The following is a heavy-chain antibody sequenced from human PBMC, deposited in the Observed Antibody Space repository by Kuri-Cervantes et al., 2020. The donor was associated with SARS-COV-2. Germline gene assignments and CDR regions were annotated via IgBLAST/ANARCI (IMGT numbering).Heavy chain of an antibody. CDR1: GGSISSYY. CDR3: ARRFGDYGQFDY. V-gene: IGHV4-59*01. CDR2: IYFTGNT. Sequence: ESLKISCSVSGGSISSYYWSWIRQPPGKGLVWIGNIYFTGNTNYNPALGSRVTISIDTPKNQFSLMLGSLTAADTAVYYCARRFGDYGQFDYWGQGTLVTVSS. D-gene: IGHD2-21*01. J-gene: IGHJ4*02.